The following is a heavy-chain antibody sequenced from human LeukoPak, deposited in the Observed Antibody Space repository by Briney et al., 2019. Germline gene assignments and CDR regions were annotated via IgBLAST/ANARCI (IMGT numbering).Heavy chain of an antibody. Sequence: GGSLRLSCAASGFTFDDYAMHWVRQAPGKGLEWVSGISWNSGSIGYADSVKGRFTISRDNAKNSLYLQMNSLRAEDMALYYCAKDIGSSPRYYFDYWGQGTLVTVSS. J-gene: IGHJ4*02. D-gene: IGHD2-15*01. CDR2: ISWNSGSI. V-gene: IGHV3-9*03. CDR3: AKDIGSSPRYYFDY. CDR1: GFTFDDYA.